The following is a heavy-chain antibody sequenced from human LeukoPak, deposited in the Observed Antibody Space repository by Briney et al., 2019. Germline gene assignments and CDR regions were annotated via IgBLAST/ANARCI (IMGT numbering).Heavy chain of an antibody. Sequence: GGSLRLSCAGSGFTFSRNSMNWVRQAPGKGLEWVSSISTSSSYIYYADSVKGRFTISRDNAKNSLYLQMNSLRAEDTAVYYCASGGHYYDSSGYYTPLGYYFDYWGQGTLVTVSS. D-gene: IGHD3-22*01. V-gene: IGHV3-21*01. CDR3: ASGGHYYDSSGYYTPLGYYFDY. J-gene: IGHJ4*02. CDR1: GFTFSRNS. CDR2: ISTSSSYI.